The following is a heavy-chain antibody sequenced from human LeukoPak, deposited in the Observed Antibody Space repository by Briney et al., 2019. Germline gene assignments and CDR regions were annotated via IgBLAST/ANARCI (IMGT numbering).Heavy chain of an antibody. CDR3: ARDLPQQPNDY. Sequence: QPGGSLRLSCAASGFTFSSYSMNWVRQAPGKGLEWVSYISSSGSTIYYADSVKGRFTISRDNAKNSLYLQMNSLRAEDTAVYYCARDLPQQPNDYWGQGTLVTVSS. D-gene: IGHD6-13*01. CDR2: ISSSGSTI. V-gene: IGHV3-48*04. J-gene: IGHJ4*02. CDR1: GFTFSSYS.